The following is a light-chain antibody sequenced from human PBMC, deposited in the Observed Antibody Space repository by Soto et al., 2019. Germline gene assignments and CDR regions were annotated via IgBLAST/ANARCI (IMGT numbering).Light chain of an antibody. CDR3: QQRIKWPIT. Sequence: EIVLTQSPRALSLSPGETATLSCRASQSVSSSYLAWYQQKPGQAPRLLIYGASSRATGIPDRFSGSGSGTDFTLTISSLEPADSAVYYCQQRIKWPITFGQGTRLEIK. V-gene: IGKV3D-20*02. J-gene: IGKJ5*01. CDR2: GAS. CDR1: QSVSSSY.